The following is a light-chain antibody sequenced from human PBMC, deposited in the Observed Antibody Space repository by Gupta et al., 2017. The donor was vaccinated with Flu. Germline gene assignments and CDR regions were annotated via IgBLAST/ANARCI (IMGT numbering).Light chain of an antibody. CDR2: KND. Sequence: SVLTQPPSVAGAPGQRVTISCTGSSSNIGSAYDVHWYQQVPGTAPKLLIYKNDNRPSGVPDRFSGSKSGTSASLAITGLQAEDEADYYCPSYDSSLSGLVFGGGTKLAVL. J-gene: IGLJ3*02. CDR1: SSNIGSAYD. CDR3: PSYDSSLSGLV. V-gene: IGLV1-40*01.